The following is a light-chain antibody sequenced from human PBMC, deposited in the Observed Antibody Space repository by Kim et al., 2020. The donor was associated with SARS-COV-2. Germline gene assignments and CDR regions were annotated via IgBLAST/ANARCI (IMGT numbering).Light chain of an antibody. CDR1: QSVSSY. CDR3: QQYSNWPPLT. CDR2: GAS. Sequence: EIVLTQSPATLSLSPGERATLSCRASQSVSSYLAWYQQKPGQAPRLLIYGASNRATGIPARFSGSGSGTEFTLTISSLQSEDFAVYYCQQYSNWPPLTFGGGTRLEIK. J-gene: IGKJ5*01. V-gene: IGKV3-11*01.